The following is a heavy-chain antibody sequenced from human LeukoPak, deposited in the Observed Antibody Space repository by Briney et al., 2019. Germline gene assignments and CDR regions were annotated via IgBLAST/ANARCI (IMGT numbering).Heavy chain of an antibody. J-gene: IGHJ4*02. V-gene: IGHV4-4*02. CDR2: IYHSGST. D-gene: IGHD3-22*01. CDR1: GFTFSSYSM. Sequence: GSLRLSCAASGFTFSSYSMNWVRQAPGKGLEWIGEIYHSGSTNYNPSLKSRVTISVDKSKNQFSLKLSSVTAADTAVYYCARVSSGYVDYWGQGTLVTVSS. CDR3: ARVSSGYVDY.